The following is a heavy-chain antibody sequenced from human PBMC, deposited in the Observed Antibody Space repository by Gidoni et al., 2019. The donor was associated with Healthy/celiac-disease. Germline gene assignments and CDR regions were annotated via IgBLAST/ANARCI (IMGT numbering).Heavy chain of an antibody. CDR1: GFTFSSYR. D-gene: IGHD3-16*01. CDR2: ISSSSSYI. Sequence: EVQLVESGGGLVKPGGSLRLSCAASGFTFSSYRMNWVRQAPGKGLEWVSSISSSSSYIYYADSVKGRFTISRDNAKNSLYLQMNSLRAEDTAVYYCARDGLGEVLRAGMDVWGQGTTVTVSS. CDR3: ARDGLGEVLRAGMDV. J-gene: IGHJ6*02. V-gene: IGHV3-21*01.